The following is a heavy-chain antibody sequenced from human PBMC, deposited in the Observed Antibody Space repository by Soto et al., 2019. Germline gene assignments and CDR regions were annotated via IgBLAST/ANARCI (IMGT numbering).Heavy chain of an antibody. Sequence: QVQLVQSGAEVKKPGSSVKVSCKASGGTFSSYAIDWVRQAPGQGLEWMGGIIPIFGTANYAQKFQGRITITADESTRTAYMELRSLRSEDTAVYYCARGVHYDRSAYYYFYWGQGTLVTVSS. CDR1: GGTFSSYA. CDR2: IIPIFGTA. V-gene: IGHV1-69*01. D-gene: IGHD3-22*01. J-gene: IGHJ4*02. CDR3: ARGVHYDRSAYYYFY.